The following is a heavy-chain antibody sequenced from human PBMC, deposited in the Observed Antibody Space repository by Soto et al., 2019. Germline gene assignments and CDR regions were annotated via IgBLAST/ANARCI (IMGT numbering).Heavy chain of an antibody. CDR2: ISWNSGSI. D-gene: IGHD3-10*01. Sequence: EVQLVESGGGLVQHGRSLRLSCAASGFTVDDYAMHWVRQAPGKGLEWVSGISWNSGSIGYADSVKGRFTISRDNAKNSLYLQMNSLRAEDTALYYCAKTMVRGVTHPFDYCRQGTLVTVSS. J-gene: IGHJ4*02. V-gene: IGHV3-9*01. CDR3: AKTMVRGVTHPFDY. CDR1: GFTVDDYA.